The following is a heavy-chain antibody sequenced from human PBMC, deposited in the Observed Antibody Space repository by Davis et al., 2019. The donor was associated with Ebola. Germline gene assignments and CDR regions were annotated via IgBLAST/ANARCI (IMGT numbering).Heavy chain of an antibody. J-gene: IGHJ5*02. D-gene: IGHD4-17*01. Sequence: SETLSPTCPLLGGSISSSSYYSCCFRQPPGTGLAWIGSIYYSGRTYYNPSLKSRVTISVDTSKNQFSLKLSSVTAADTAVYYCPRVGYGDYGWFDPWGQGTLVTVSS. CDR3: PRVGYGDYGWFDP. V-gene: IGHV4-39*07. CDR2: IYYSGRT. CDR1: GGSISSSSYY.